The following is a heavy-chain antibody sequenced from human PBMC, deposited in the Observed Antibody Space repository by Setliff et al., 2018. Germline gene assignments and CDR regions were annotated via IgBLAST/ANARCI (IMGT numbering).Heavy chain of an antibody. Sequence: GASVKVSCKASGYTFTTYDINWVRQATGQGLEWMGWMNPNSGNTGYAQKFQGRVTMTRNTSISTAYMELSSLRSEDTAVYYCAREPPDYYDSSGSYYWGQGTLVTVSS. CDR3: AREPPDYYDSSGSYY. CDR2: MNPNSGNT. CDR1: GYTFTTYD. J-gene: IGHJ4*02. V-gene: IGHV1-8*01. D-gene: IGHD3-22*01.